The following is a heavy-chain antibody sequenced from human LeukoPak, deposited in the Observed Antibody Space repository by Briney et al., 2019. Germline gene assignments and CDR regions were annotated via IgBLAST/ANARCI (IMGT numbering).Heavy chain of an antibody. CDR3: ARFTKYDGGGSYLDI. V-gene: IGHV4-59*13. D-gene: IGHD3-22*01. J-gene: IGHJ3*02. Sequence: PSETLSLTCTVSGGSISGYYWSWIRQPPGKGLEWIGHIYSSGSTTDNPSLKSRVTISVDTSKNQFSLRMNSVTAADTAVYYCARFTKYDGGGSYLDIWGQGTMVTVSS. CDR1: GGSISGYY. CDR2: IYSSGST.